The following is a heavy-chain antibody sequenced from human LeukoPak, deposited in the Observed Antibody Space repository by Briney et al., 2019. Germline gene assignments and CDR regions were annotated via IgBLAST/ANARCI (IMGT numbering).Heavy chain of an antibody. D-gene: IGHD6-19*01. Sequence: ASVKVSCKASGYTFTSYAMHWMRQAPGQRLEWMGWINAGNGNTKYSQKFQGRVTITRDTSASTAYMELSSLRSEDTAVYYCARGGIIAVAGMLDYWGQGTLVTVSS. CDR3: ARGGIIAVAGMLDY. CDR1: GYTFTSYA. J-gene: IGHJ4*02. V-gene: IGHV1-3*01. CDR2: INAGNGNT.